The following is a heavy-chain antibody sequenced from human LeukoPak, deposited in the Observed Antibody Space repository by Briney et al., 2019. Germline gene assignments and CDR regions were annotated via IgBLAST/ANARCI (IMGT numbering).Heavy chain of an antibody. CDR2: IYYSGST. Sequence: PSETLSPTCTVSGGSISSYYWSWIRQPPGKGLEWIGYIYYSGSTYNNPSLKSRVTVSVDTTKNQFSLKLTSVTAADTAVYYCASSPSGYWWNFDCWGQGTLVTVSS. CDR3: ASSPSGYWWNFDC. D-gene: IGHD3-22*01. V-gene: IGHV4-59*08. CDR1: GGSISSYY. J-gene: IGHJ4*02.